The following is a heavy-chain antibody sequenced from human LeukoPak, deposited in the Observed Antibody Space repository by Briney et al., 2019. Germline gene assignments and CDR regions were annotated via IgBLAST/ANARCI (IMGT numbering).Heavy chain of an antibody. CDR3: ARGRYFDL. CDR1: GFTFTTYG. V-gene: IGHV3-21*01. J-gene: IGHJ2*01. CDR2: ITTGIGYT. Sequence: PGGSLRLSCSASGFTFTTYGMNWVRQAPEKGLEWVSSITTGIGYTYYAASVKGRFTISRDNAKNSLYLEMNGLRVEDTAVYYCARGRYFDLWGRGTLVTVSS.